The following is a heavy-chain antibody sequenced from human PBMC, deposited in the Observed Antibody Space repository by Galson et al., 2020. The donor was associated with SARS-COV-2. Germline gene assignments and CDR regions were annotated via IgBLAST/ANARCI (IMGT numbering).Heavy chain of an antibody. D-gene: IGHD6-13*01. Sequence: ASVKVSCKASGYTFTSYYMHWVRQAPGQGLEWMGIINPSGGSTSYAQKFQGRVTMTRDTSTSTVYMELSSLRSEDTAVYYCARGGGDDEIAGLDDFEYWGQGGLVTVSS. CDR3: ARGGGDDEIAGLDDFEY. J-gene: IGHJ4*02. CDR2: INPSGGST. V-gene: IGHV1-46*01. CDR1: GYTFTSYY.